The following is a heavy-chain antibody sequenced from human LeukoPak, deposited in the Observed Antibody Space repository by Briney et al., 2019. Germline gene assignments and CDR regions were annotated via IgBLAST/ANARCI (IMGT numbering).Heavy chain of an antibody. CDR2: ISGSGGST. CDR1: GFTFSSYA. Sequence: GGSLRLSCAASGFTFSSYAMSWVRQAPGKGLEWVSAISGSGGSTHYADSVKGRFTISRDNSKNTLYLQMNSLRAEDTAVYYCAKDPTWIQLWPHNWFDPWGQGTLVTVSS. CDR3: AKDPTWIQLWPHNWFDP. D-gene: IGHD5-18*01. V-gene: IGHV3-23*01. J-gene: IGHJ5*02.